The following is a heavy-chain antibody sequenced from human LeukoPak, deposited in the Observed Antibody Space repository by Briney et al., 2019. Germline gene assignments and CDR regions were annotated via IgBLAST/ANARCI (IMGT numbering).Heavy chain of an antibody. CDR2: ISYDGSNK. Sequence: GGSLRLSCAASGFTFSSYAMHWVRQAPGKGLEWVAVISYDGSNKYYADSVKGRFTISRDNSKNTLYLQMNSLRAEDTAVYYCARDPRDSSSSVSPSFDYWGQGTLVTVSS. CDR3: ARDPRDSSSSVSPSFDY. D-gene: IGHD6-6*01. J-gene: IGHJ4*02. V-gene: IGHV3-30-3*01. CDR1: GFTFSSYA.